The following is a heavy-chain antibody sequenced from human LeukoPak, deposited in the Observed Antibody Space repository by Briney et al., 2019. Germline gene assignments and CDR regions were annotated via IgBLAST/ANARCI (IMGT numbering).Heavy chain of an antibody. J-gene: IGHJ6*02. Sequence: PGGSLRLSCADSGFTFSSYALSWVRQAPGKGLEWVSAISASGGSTYYADSVKGRFTISRDNFNNRLYLQMNSLRAEDTAVYYCAKYCISSSGCGGSSPFYGMDVWGQGTTVTVSS. CDR3: AKYCISSSGCGGSSPFYGMDV. D-gene: IGHD6-19*01. CDR2: ISASGGST. CDR1: GFTFSSYA. V-gene: IGHV3-23*01.